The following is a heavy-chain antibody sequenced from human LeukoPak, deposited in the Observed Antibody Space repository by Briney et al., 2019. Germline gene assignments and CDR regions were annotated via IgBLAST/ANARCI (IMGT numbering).Heavy chain of an antibody. D-gene: IGHD1-7*01. CDR2: ISWDGGST. Sequence: GGSLRLSCAASGFTFDDYAMHWVRQAPGKGLEWVSLISWDGGSTYYADSVKGRFTISRDNSKNTLYLQMNSLRAEDTAVYYCARELADDAFDIWGQGTMVTVSS. CDR1: GFTFDDYA. V-gene: IGHV3-43D*03. CDR3: ARELADDAFDI. J-gene: IGHJ3*02.